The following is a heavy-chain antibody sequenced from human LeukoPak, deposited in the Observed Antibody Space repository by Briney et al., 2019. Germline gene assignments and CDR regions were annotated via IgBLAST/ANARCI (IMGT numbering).Heavy chain of an antibody. CDR3: ARQISSSWPLEY. V-gene: IGHV4-39*01. J-gene: IGHJ4*02. D-gene: IGHD6-13*01. CDR1: GGSLSRYY. Sequence: GALFLTWPFSGGSLSRYYLGGIRPPPGKGVEWIGSIYYSGGTYYNPSLKSRVTISVDTSKNQFSLKLSSVTAADTAVYYCARQISSSWPLEYWGQGTLVSVSS. CDR2: IYYSGGT.